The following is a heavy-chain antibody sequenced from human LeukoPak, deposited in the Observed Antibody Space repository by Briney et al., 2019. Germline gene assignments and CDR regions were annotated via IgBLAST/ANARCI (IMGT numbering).Heavy chain of an antibody. J-gene: IGHJ4*02. D-gene: IGHD6-19*01. CDR2: KGNSAGDT. Sequence: GGSLRLSCAAAGFTFSNYGMCWVRQPPGKGLEWVSCKGNSAGDTFYAESVRGRFTISRDNSRNTLFLEMNSLRVEDTAIYYCAKRGGESGGWGFFDYWGPGALVTVPS. V-gene: IGHV3-23*01. CDR3: AKRGGESGGWGFFDY. CDR1: GFTFSNYG.